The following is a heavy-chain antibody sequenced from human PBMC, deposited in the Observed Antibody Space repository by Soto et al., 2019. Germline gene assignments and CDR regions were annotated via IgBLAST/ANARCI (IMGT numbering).Heavy chain of an antibody. CDR2: ISYDGSNK. V-gene: IGHV3-30-3*01. D-gene: IGHD2-15*01. CDR3: ARDDQPDIVVVVAAPTPPYGMNV. CDR1: GFTFSSYA. J-gene: IGHJ6*02. Sequence: PGGSLRLSCAASGFTFSSYAMHWVRQAPGKGLEWVAVISYDGSNKYYADSVKGRFTISRDNSKNTLYLQMNSLRAEDTAVYYCARDDQPDIVVVVAAPTPPYGMNVWGQGTTVTVSS.